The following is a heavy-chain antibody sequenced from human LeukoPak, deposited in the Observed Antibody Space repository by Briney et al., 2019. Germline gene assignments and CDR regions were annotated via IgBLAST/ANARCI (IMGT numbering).Heavy chain of an antibody. CDR1: GSTFTSYG. V-gene: IGHV1-18*01. Sequence: GASVQFSCQASGSTFTSYGISWVRQAPGQGLEWMGWISAYNGNTNYGQKFQGRVTMTTDTSTTTAYMELRSLTSDNTAVYYCARHYGVYYYYFYMDVWGEGTTVTVSS. D-gene: IGHD4-17*01. CDR3: ARHYGVYYYYFYMDV. CDR2: ISAYNGNT. J-gene: IGHJ6*03.